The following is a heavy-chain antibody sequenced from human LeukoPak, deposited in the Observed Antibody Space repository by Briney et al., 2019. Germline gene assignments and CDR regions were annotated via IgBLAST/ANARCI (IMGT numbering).Heavy chain of an antibody. D-gene: IGHD2-21*02. CDR2: ISYDGSNK. J-gene: IGHJ4*02. V-gene: IGHV3-30-3*01. CDR1: GFTFSSYA. Sequence: GGSLRLSCVASGFTFSSYAMHWVRQAPGKGLEWVAVISYDGSNKYYADSVKGRFTISRDNSKNTLYLQMNSLRAGDTAVYYCARGSCGGDCYSLAGFDYWGQGTLVTVSS. CDR3: ARGSCGGDCYSLAGFDY.